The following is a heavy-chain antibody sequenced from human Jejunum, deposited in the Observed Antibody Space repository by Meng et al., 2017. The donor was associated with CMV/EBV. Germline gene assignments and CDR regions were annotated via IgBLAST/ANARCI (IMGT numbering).Heavy chain of an antibody. CDR3: AKEGVLYGMDV. CDR1: GYILTDYY. CDR2: INPSGYNT. V-gene: IGHV1-46*01. D-gene: IGHD4/OR15-4a*01. J-gene: IGHJ6*02. Sequence: KASGYILTDYYIHWVRQAPGQGLEWMALINPSGYNTNYTQKFQGRITVTRDTSTRTVYMELNNLTFEDTAVYYCAKEGVLYGMDVWGQGTTVTVSS.